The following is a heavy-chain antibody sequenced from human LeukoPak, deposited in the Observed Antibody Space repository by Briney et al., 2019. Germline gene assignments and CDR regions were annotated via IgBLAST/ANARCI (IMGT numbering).Heavy chain of an antibody. CDR3: ARDPGGDSYFDY. J-gene: IGHJ4*02. CDR2: IIPIFGTA. V-gene: IGHV1-69*01. Sequence: ASVKVSCKASGGTFSSYAISWVRQAPGQGLEWMGGIIPIFGTANYAQKFQGRVTITADESTSTAYMELSSLRSEDTAVYYCARDPGGDSYFDYWGQGTLVTVSS. D-gene: IGHD2-21*01. CDR1: GGTFSSYA.